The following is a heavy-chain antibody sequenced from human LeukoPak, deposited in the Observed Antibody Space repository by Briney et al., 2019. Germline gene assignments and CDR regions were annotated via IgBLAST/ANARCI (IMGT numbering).Heavy chain of an antibody. CDR1: GYTFTGYY. CDR2: INPNSGGT. Sequence: GASVKVSCKASGYTFTGYYMHWVRQAPGQGLEWMGWINPNSGGTNYAQKFQGRVTMTRDTSISTAYMELSRLRSDDTAVYYCARVSPLQSGSTGFDYWGQGTLVNVSS. J-gene: IGHJ4*02. V-gene: IGHV1-2*02. CDR3: ARVSPLQSGSTGFDY. D-gene: IGHD1-26*01.